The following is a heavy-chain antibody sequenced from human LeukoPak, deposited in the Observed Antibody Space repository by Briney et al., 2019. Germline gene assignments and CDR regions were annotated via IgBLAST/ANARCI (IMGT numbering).Heavy chain of an antibody. V-gene: IGHV3-23*01. D-gene: IGHD6-19*01. CDR1: GFTFSSYA. CDR3: AKGNVRRIAVAGTPFDY. CDR2: ISGSGGTT. Sequence: PGGSLRLSCAASGFTFSSYAMSWVRQAPGKGLEWVSAISGSGGTTYYTDSVKGRFTISRDNSKNTLYLQMNGLIAEDTAVYYCAKGNVRRIAVAGTPFDYWGQGTLVTVSS. J-gene: IGHJ4*02.